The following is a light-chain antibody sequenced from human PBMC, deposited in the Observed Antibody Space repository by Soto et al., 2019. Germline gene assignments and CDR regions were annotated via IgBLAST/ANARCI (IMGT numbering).Light chain of an antibody. CDR2: RAS. CDR1: QSVYYN. CDR3: QQYNNWPPWT. Sequence: EIVVTQSPATLSVSPGEVATLSCRASQSVYYNVAWYQQRPGQAPRLLIYRASTRAPGIPARFGGTGSGTEFNITITRLQSEDVAIYYCQQYNNWPPWTFGPGTKVEIK. J-gene: IGKJ1*01. V-gene: IGKV3-15*01.